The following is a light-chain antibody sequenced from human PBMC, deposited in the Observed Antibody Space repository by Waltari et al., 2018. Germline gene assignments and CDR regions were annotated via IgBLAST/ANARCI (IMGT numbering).Light chain of an antibody. CDR1: QRSSKD. CDR2: HAS. J-gene: IGKJ1*01. Sequence: ELVLTTYPGTMSLSSGERATPPCRTSQRSSKDLSWYQHEPGQAPRLLLYHASSRATGIPDRFSGSGSETDFSLTISRLEPEDFAVYYCQHYVTLPVTFGQGTKVEIK. CDR3: QHYVTLPVT. V-gene: IGKV3-20*01.